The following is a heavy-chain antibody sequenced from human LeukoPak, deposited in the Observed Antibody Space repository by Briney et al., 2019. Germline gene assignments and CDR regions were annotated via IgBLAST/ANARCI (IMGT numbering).Heavy chain of an antibody. V-gene: IGHV1-18*01. Sequence: ASVKVSCKASGYTFTSYGISWVRQAPGQGLEWMGWISPYNGNTKYAQKVQGRVTLTKDTSTSTAYMELRSLRSDDTAVYYCARDGESRFYTYYYYMDVWGKGTTVTVSS. CDR1: GYTFTSYG. J-gene: IGHJ6*03. CDR3: ARDGESRFYTYYYYMDV. CDR2: ISPYNGNT. D-gene: IGHD2-2*02.